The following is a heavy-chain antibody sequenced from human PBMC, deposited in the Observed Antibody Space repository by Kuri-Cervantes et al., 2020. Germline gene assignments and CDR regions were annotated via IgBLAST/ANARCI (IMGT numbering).Heavy chain of an antibody. CDR1: GFTFSSYS. CDR3: ARGYYDSSGYWIKGAFDI. CDR2: ISSSSSTI. D-gene: IGHD3-22*01. J-gene: IGHJ3*02. Sequence: LSLSCAASGFTFSSYSMNWVRQAPGKGLEWVSYISSSSSTIYYADSVEGRFTISRDNAKNSLYLQMNSLRGEDTAVYYCARGYYDSSGYWIKGAFDIWGQGTMVTVSS. V-gene: IGHV3-48*01.